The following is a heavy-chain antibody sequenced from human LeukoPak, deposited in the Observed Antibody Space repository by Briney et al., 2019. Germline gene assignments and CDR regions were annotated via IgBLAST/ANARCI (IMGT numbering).Heavy chain of an antibody. CDR3: VNSRMTTVTAFDY. CDR1: GFTFSTYA. J-gene: IGHJ4*02. CDR2: ISNNGGST. V-gene: IGHV3-64D*06. D-gene: IGHD4-17*01. Sequence: PGGSLRLSCSASGFTFSTYAMHWVRQAPGKGLEYVSAISNNGGSTYYADSVNGRFTISRDNSKNTLYLQMSSLRAEDTAVYYCVNSRMTTVTAFDYWGQGALVTVPS.